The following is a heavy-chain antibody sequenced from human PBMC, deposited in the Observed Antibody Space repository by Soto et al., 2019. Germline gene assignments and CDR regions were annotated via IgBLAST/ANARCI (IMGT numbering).Heavy chain of an antibody. Sequence: SETLSLTFAVYGGSFSGYYWSWIRQPPGKGLEWMGEINHSGSTNYNPSLKSRVTISVDTRKNQFSLGLSSVTAADTAVYYCARGRPFYCSSTSYYLGVGYWYFDLWGRGTLVTVSS. J-gene: IGHJ2*01. D-gene: IGHD2-2*01. V-gene: IGHV4-34*01. CDR1: GGSFSGYY. CDR3: ARGRPFYCSSTSYYLGVGYWYFDL. CDR2: INHSGST.